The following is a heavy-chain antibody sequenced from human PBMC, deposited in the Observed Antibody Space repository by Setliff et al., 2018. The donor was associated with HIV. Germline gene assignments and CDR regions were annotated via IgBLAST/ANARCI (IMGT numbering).Heavy chain of an antibody. J-gene: IGHJ4*02. Sequence: SETLSLTCTVSGVSVSSGGYYWSWIRQHPGKGLEWIGYVYHTATTYFNPSLKSRITISLDTSKGQFSLKLTSVTAADTALYYCASGRGAKGGYDYFGSWGQGTLVTVSS. CDR1: GVSVSSGGYY. CDR3: ASGRGAKGGYDYFGS. V-gene: IGHV4-31*03. CDR2: VYHTATT. D-gene: IGHD5-12*01.